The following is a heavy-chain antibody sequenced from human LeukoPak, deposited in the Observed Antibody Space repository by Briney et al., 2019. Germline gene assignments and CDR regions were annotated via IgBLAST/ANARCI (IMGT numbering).Heavy chain of an antibody. Sequence: ASVKVSCKASGYTFTGYYMHWVRQAPGQGLEWLGWINPSSGYTTYAQSFQGRVTMTSDTSITTSYMDLSRLRSDDTAVYYCARVSGYDWESFYDYWGQGTLVTVSS. J-gene: IGHJ4*02. V-gene: IGHV1-2*02. CDR2: INPSSGYT. D-gene: IGHD5-12*01. CDR1: GYTFTGYY. CDR3: ARVSGYDWESFYDY.